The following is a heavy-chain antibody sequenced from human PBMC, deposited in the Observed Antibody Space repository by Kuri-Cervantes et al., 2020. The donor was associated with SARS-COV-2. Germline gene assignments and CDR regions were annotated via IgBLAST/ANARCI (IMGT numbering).Heavy chain of an antibody. D-gene: IGHD3-3*01. CDR1: GYTFTSYA. CDR2: INAGNGNT. CDR3: ARSAAGSNVLRFLEWLYNRDYYYGMDV. J-gene: IGHJ6*02. Sequence: ASVKVSCKASGYTFTSYAMHWVRQAPGQRLEWMGWINAGNGNTKYSQKFQGRVTMTRNTSISTAYMELSSLRTEDTAVYYCARSAAGSNVLRFLEWLYNRDYYYGMDVWGQGTTVTVSS. V-gene: IGHV1-3*01.